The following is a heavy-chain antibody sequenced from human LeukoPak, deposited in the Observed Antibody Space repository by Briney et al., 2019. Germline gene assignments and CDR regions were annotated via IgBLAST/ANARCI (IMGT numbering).Heavy chain of an antibody. CDR1: GFTFSSYW. CDR2: IKQDGSEK. CDR3: ARDGPILYHDY. D-gene: IGHD2-2*02. J-gene: IGHJ4*02. V-gene: IGHV3-7*01. Sequence: GGSLRLSCAASGFTFSSYWMSWVRQAPGKGLEWVANIKQDGSEKYYVDSVKGRFTISRDNAKNSLCLQMNSLRAEDTAVYYCARDGPILYHDYWGQGTLVTVSS.